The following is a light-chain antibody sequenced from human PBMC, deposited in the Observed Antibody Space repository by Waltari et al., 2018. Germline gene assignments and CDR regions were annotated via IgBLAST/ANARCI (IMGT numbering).Light chain of an antibody. CDR3: QALGSNRWV. J-gene: IGLJ3*02. CDR2: QAR. CDR1: IFGTQY. Sequence: SSDLPQPPSVSLSPGQTASIRSPGDIFGTQYVSWYQHTPVQSPLLVIYQARDRPSGIPERFSGSKSGNTATLAISGTQAMDDADYYCQALGSNRWVFGGGTKLTVL. V-gene: IGLV3-1*01.